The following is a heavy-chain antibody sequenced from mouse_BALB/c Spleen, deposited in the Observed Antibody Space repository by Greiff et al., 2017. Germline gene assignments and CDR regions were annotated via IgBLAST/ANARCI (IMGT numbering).Heavy chain of an antibody. J-gene: IGHJ3*01. Sequence: EVKLVESGGGLVQPGGSLKLSCAASGFTFSSYGMSWVRQTPDKRLELVATINSNGGSTYYPDSVKGRFTISRDNAKNTLYLQMSSLKSEDTAMYYCARHYYGSSPFAYWGQGTLVTVSA. CDR2: INSNGGST. V-gene: IGHV5-6-3*01. CDR3: ARHYYGSSPFAY. CDR1: GFTFSSYG. D-gene: IGHD1-1*01.